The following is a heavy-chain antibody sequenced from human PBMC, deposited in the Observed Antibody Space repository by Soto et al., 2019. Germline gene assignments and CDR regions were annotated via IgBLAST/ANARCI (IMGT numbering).Heavy chain of an antibody. Sequence: ASVKVSCKASGYTFSTYEINWLRQATGQGLEWMGWMNPNSGNTGYAQKFQGRVTMTRNTSISTAYMELSSLRSEDTAVYYCARRGYSSSWYYYYYYGMDVWGQGTTVTVSS. D-gene: IGHD6-13*01. CDR3: ARRGYSSSWYYYYYYGMDV. J-gene: IGHJ6*02. CDR2: MNPNSGNT. V-gene: IGHV1-8*02. CDR1: GYTFSTYE.